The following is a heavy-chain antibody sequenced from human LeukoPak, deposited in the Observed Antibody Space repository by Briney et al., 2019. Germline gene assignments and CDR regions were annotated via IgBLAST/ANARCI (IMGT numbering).Heavy chain of an antibody. CDR1: GLTFSSYA. D-gene: IGHD3-3*01. J-gene: IGHJ4*02. V-gene: IGHV3-23*01. CDR2: ISDSSAHT. Sequence: GGSLRLSCAASGLTFSSYAMSWVRQAPGKVLEWVSAISDSSAHTYYADSVKRRFTISSDNSKNTLYMQMNSLRAEDTAVYYCAKVGFSEMEWLLYSDHWGQGTLVTVSS. CDR3: AKVGFSEMEWLLYSDH.